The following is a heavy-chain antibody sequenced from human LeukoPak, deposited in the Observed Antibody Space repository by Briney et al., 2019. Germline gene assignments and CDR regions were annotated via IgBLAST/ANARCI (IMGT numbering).Heavy chain of an antibody. Sequence: PGGSLRLSCAASGFTFSSYGMHWFRQAPGKGLEWVALIRYDGSNKYYADSVKGRFIISRDNSKNILYLQMNSLRAEDTAVYYCAKDRSFRRSYDAFDIWGQGTMVTVSS. CDR3: AKDRSFRRSYDAFDI. J-gene: IGHJ3*02. D-gene: IGHD1-26*01. CDR1: GFTFSSYG. V-gene: IGHV3-30*02. CDR2: IRYDGSNK.